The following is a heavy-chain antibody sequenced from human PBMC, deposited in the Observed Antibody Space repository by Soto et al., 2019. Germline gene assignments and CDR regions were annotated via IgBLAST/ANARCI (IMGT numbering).Heavy chain of an antibody. CDR1: GYTFTSYA. CDR2: INAGNGNT. V-gene: IGHV1-3*01. Sequence: QVQLVQSGAEVKKPGSSVKVSCKASGYTFTSYAMHWVRQAPGQRLEWMGWINAGNGNTKYSQKFQGRVTITRDTAASTTSMELSSLRSEDTPVYYFARFRRYCSGGSCYPHGNWFDPWCQGTMVTVSS. J-gene: IGHJ5*02. D-gene: IGHD2-15*01. CDR3: ARFRRYCSGGSCYPHGNWFDP.